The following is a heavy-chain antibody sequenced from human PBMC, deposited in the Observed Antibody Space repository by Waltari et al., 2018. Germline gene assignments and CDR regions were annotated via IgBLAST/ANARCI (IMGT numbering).Heavy chain of an antibody. CDR2: TSPTVGTT. CDR3: AGGYYESSGFSFYYFYHMDV. D-gene: IGHD3-22*01. Sequence: QVQLVQSGAEVKKPGSSVTVSCKASGGSFASYGISWVRQAPGQGLEWMGGTSPTVGTTNYAQKFQGRGTINADKSTSTAYMHLTSLRSEDAAVYYCAGGYYESSGFSFYYFYHMDVWGKGTTVTVSS. J-gene: IGHJ6*03. V-gene: IGHV1-69*14. CDR1: GGSFASYG.